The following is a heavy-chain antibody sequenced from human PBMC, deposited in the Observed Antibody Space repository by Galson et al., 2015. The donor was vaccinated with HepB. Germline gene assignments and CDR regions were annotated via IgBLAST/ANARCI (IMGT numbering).Heavy chain of an antibody. V-gene: IGHV1-24*01. CDR3: ATVYVNYDSSGYYYGLWDY. D-gene: IGHD3-22*01. CDR2: FDPEDGET. Sequence: SVKVSCKVSGYTLTELSMHWVRQAPGKGLEWMGGFDPEDGETIYAQTFQGRVTMTEDKSTDTAYMELSSLRSEDTAVYYCATVYVNYDSSGYYYGLWDYWGQGTLVTVSS. CDR1: GYTLTELS. J-gene: IGHJ4*02.